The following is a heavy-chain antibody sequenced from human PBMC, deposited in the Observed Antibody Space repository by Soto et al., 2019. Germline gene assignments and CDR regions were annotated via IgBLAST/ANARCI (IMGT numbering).Heavy chain of an antibody. CDR3: AAYRRGEGGRGY. CDR2: YSDSA. Sequence: WTWIQQPPGKGLEWIGDYSDSASYSPSLKSRVTISADTSKNQFSLNLSSVTAADTAVYYCAAYRRGEGGRGYWGQGTLVTVSS. V-gene: IGHV4-59*08. J-gene: IGHJ4*02. D-gene: IGHD6-19*01.